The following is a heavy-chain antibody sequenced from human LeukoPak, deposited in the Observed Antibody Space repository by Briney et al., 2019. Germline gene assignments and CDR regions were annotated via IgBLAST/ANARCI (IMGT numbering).Heavy chain of an antibody. V-gene: IGHV3-7*01. Sequence: GGSLRLSCAASGFTFSTYWMSWVRQAPGKGLEWVANIKQDGSEKYYVDSVKGRFAISRDNAKNSLYLQMNSLRDEDTAVYYCAKRYGDHEEYFQHWGQGTLVTDSS. CDR1: GFTFSTYW. CDR2: IKQDGSEK. D-gene: IGHD4-17*01. CDR3: AKRYGDHEEYFQH. J-gene: IGHJ1*01.